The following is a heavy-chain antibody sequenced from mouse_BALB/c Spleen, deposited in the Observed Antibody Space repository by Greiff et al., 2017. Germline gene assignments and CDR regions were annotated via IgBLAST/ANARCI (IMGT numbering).Heavy chain of an antibody. J-gene: IGHJ3*01. Sequence: EVKVVESGGGLVQPGGSRKLSCAASGFTFSSYTMSWVRQTPEKRLEWVAYISNGGGSTYYPDTVKGRFTISRDNAKNTLYLQMSSLKSEDTAMYYCARHYYGYWGQGTLVTVSA. CDR1: GFTFSSYT. CDR2: ISNGGGST. D-gene: IGHD1-2*01. V-gene: IGHV5-12-2*01. CDR3: ARHYYGY.